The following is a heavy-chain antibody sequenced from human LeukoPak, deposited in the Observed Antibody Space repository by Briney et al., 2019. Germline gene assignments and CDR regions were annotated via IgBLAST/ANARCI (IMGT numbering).Heavy chain of an antibody. D-gene: IGHD3-3*01. V-gene: IGHV4-31*03. J-gene: IGHJ5*02. CDR3: ARGPITIFGVVTPRLDP. CDR2: IYYSGST. Sequence: PSETLSLTCTVSGGSISSGGYYWSWIRQHPGKGLEWIGYIYYSGSTYYNPSLKSRVTISVDTSKNQFSLKLSSVTAADTAVYYCARGPITIFGVVTPRLDPWGQGTLVTVSS. CDR1: GGSISSGGYY.